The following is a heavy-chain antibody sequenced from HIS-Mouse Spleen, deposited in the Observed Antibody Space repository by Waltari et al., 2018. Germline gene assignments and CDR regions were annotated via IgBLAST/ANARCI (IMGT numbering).Heavy chain of an antibody. CDR1: GCPVSRGSYY. Sequence: QVQLQESGPGLVKPSETPFPPCPVPGCPVSRGSYYWSWIRQPPGKGLEWIGYIYYSGSTNYNPSLKSRVTISVDTSKNQFSLKLSSVTAADTAVYYCARLNWNDVWFDPWGQGTLVTVSS. CDR3: ARLNWNDVWFDP. D-gene: IGHD1-1*01. J-gene: IGHJ5*02. CDR2: IYYSGST. V-gene: IGHV4-61*01.